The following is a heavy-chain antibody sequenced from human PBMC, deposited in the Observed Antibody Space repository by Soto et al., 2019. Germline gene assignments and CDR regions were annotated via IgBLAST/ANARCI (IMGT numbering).Heavy chain of an antibody. CDR1: GYTFSGYY. Sequence: DSVKVSCKASGYTFSGYYIHWVRQAPGQGLEWMGWIKPNSGGTKYAQKFQGRVTLTRDTSISTAYVDLSGLRSDDTAVYYCARGFYGSDYYGMDVWGPGTTVTVSS. CDR3: ARGFYGSDYYGMDV. V-gene: IGHV1-2*02. CDR2: IKPNSGGT. J-gene: IGHJ6*02. D-gene: IGHD3-10*01.